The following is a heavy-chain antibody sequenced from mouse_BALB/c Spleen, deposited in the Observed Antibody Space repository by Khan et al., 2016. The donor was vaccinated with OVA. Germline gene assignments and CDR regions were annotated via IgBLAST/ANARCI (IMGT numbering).Heavy chain of an antibody. J-gene: IGHJ4*01. D-gene: IGHD2-12*01. V-gene: IGHV3-2*02. CDR1: GYSITSDYA. CDR3: ARSLYYSFGYALDC. CDR2: ISSTGGT. Sequence: EVQLQESGPGLVKPSQSLSLTCTVTGYSITSDYAWNWIRQFPGNKLEWMGYISSTGGTSYNPSLKSRISVTRATSKNQFFLQLKSVTTEDTATYYWARSLYYSFGYALDCWGRGTSVTVSS.